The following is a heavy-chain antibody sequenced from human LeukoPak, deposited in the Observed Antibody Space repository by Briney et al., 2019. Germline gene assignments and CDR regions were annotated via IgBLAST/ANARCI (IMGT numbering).Heavy chain of an antibody. V-gene: IGHV3-30*04. CDR1: GFTFSSYA. CDR3: ARDGAAAGTKAFDI. J-gene: IGHJ3*02. D-gene: IGHD6-13*01. CDR2: ISYDGSNK. Sequence: GRSLRLSCAASGFTFSSYAMHWVRQAPGKGLEWVAVISYDGSNKYYADSVKGRFTISRDNSKNTLYLQMNSLRAEDTAVYYCARDGAAAGTKAFDIWGQGTMVTVSS.